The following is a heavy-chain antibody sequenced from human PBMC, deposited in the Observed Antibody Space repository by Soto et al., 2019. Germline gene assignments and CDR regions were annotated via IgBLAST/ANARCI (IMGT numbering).Heavy chain of an antibody. CDR1: GFAFSSSW. Sequence: EVQLVESGGGLVQPGGSLRVSCVASGFAFSSSWMHWVRHAPGKGLVWVSRINSDGSSTSYADSVKGRFTISRDNAKNTLFLQMNSLRDEDTAVYYCVRSGPSRTEPFDIWGQGTMVTVSS. CDR3: VRSGPSRTEPFDI. CDR2: INSDGSST. D-gene: IGHD3-10*01. J-gene: IGHJ3*02. V-gene: IGHV3-74*01.